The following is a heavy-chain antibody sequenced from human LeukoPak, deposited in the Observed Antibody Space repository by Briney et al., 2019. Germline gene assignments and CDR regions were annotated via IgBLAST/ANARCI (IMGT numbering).Heavy chain of an antibody. CDR2: IKEDGSEK. J-gene: IGHJ4*02. V-gene: IGHV3-7*05. D-gene: IGHD3-10*01. CDR1: GFTFSGYW. Sequence: RPGGSLRLSCAASGFTFSGYWMSWVRQAPGKGLEWVANIKEDGSEKYYVDSVEGRFTISRDNAKNSLYLQMNSLRAEDTAVYYCARGQSITYWGQGTLVTVS. CDR3: ARGQSITY.